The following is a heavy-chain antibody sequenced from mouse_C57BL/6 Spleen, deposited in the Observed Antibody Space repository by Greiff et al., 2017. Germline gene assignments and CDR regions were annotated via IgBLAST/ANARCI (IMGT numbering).Heavy chain of an antibody. V-gene: IGHV1-15*01. Sequence: QVQLQQSGAELVRPGASVTLSCKASGYTFTDYEMHWVKQTPVHGLEWIGAIDPETGGTAYNQKFKGKAILTADKSSSTAYMELRSLTSEDSAVYYCTLFYSNYGGFAYWGQGTLVTVSA. CDR1: GYTFTDYE. CDR2: IDPETGGT. CDR3: TLFYSNYGGFAY. D-gene: IGHD2-5*01. J-gene: IGHJ3*01.